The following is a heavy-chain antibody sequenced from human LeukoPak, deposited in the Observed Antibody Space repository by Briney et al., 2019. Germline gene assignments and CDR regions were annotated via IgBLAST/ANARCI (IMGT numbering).Heavy chain of an antibody. J-gene: IGHJ4*02. V-gene: IGHV3-64D*06. CDR2: ISSNGGST. Sequence: TGGSLRLSCSASGFTFSSYAMHWVRQAPGKGLEYVSAISSNGGSTYYADSVKGRFTISRDNSKNTLYLQMSSLRAEDTAVYYCVKGPYCGGDRSFGVFDYWGQGTLVTVSS. D-gene: IGHD2-21*02. CDR1: GFTFSSYA. CDR3: VKGPYCGGDRSFGVFDY.